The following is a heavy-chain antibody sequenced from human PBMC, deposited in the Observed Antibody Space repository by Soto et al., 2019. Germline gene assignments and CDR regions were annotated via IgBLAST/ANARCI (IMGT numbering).Heavy chain of an antibody. V-gene: IGHV1-69*02. Sequence: QVQLVQSGAEVKKPGSSVKVSCTASGGTFSYYTISWVRQAPGQGLEWMGWVILMVGMSPYAQKFQGRVKITADKSTSTVYMVVRSLRSEDTVVYYCATNYGSGSKHFDYWGQGTLVTVSS. J-gene: IGHJ4*02. D-gene: IGHD3-10*01. CDR3: ATNYGSGSKHFDY. CDR2: VILMVGMS. CDR1: GGTFSYYT.